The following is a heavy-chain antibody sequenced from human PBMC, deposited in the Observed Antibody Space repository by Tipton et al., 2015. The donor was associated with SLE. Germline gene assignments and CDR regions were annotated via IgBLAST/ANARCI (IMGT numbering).Heavy chain of an antibody. V-gene: IGHV4-61*02. CDR1: GGSISSGSYY. J-gene: IGHJ3*02. CDR2: IYTSGST. D-gene: IGHD2-2*02. CDR3: AGDVVVPAAIPSAFDI. Sequence: TLSLTCTVSGGSISSGSYYWSWIRQPAGKGLEWIGRIYTSGSTNYNPSLKSRVTISVDTSKNQFSLKLSSVTAADTAGYYCAGDVVVPAAIPSAFDIWGQGTMVTVSS.